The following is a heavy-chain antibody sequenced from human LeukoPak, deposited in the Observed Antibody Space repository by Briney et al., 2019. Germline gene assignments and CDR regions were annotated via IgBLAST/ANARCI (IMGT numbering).Heavy chain of an antibody. J-gene: IGHJ4*02. CDR1: GGTLSSYA. CDR2: IIPIFGTA. CDR3: ARDWEMGYFDY. D-gene: IGHD5-24*01. Sequence: ASVKVSCKASGGTLSSYAISWVRQAPGQGLEWMGRIIPIFGTANYAQKFQGRVTITTDESTSTAYMELSSLRSEDTAVYYCARDWEMGYFDYWGQGTLVTVSS. V-gene: IGHV1-69*05.